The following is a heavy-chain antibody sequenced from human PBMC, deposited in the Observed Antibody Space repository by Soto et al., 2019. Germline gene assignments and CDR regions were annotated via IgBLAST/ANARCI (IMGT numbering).Heavy chain of an antibody. J-gene: IGHJ4*02. V-gene: IGHV3-30*03. D-gene: IGHD4-17*01. CDR3: ATPDSETTVTNFPDY. CDR1: GFTFSSYG. CDR2: ISYDGSNK. Sequence: GGSLRLSCAASGFTFSSYGMHWVRQAPGKGLEWVAVISYDGSNKYYADSVKGRFTISRDNSKNTLYLQMNSLRAEDTAVYYCATPDSETTVTNFPDYWGQGTLVTVSS.